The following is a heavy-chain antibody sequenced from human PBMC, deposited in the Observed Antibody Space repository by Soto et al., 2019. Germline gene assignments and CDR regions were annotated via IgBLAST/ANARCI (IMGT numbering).Heavy chain of an antibody. J-gene: IGHJ6*01. D-gene: IGHD4-4*01. CDR2: IIPIFGTA. CDR1: GGTFNSYA. V-gene: IGHV1-69*06. CDR3: ARALYSNYNYYYDGMDV. Sequence: QVQLVQSGAEVKKPGSSVKVSCKASGGTFNSYAISWVRQAPGQGLEWMGGIIPIFGTANYAQKFQGRVTSSADKSTSTVYMELSSLRSEDTAVYYCARALYSNYNYYYDGMDVWGQGTTVTVSS.